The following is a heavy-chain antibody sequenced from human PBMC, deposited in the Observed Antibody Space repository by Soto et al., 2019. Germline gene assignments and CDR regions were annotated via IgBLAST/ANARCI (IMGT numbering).Heavy chain of an antibody. Sequence: PSETLSLTCAVYGGSFSGYYWSWIRQPPGKGLEWIGEINHSGSTNYNPSLKSRVTISVDTSKNQFSLKLSSVTAADTAVYYCARSRGFKIFGVVSLPRGMDVWGQGTTVTVSS. CDR1: GGSFSGYY. V-gene: IGHV4-34*01. CDR3: ARSRGFKIFGVVSLPRGMDV. D-gene: IGHD3-3*01. J-gene: IGHJ6*02. CDR2: INHSGST.